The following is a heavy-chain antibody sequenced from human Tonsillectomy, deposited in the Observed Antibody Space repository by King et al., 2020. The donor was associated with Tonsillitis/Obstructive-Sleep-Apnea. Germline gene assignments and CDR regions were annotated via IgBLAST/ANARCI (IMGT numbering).Heavy chain of an antibody. CDR2: IYKSGTT. CDR3: ARSGGGFWSHYYMDV. Sequence: VQLQESGPGLVKPSETLSLTCIVSGASINSYYWSWIRQTPGEGLAWIGYIYKSGTTNYNPSLKSRLTMSVETSKNQFSLKLRSVTAADPAVYYCARSGGGFWSHYYMDVWGKGTTVTVS. CDR1: GASINSYY. D-gene: IGHD3-16*01. V-gene: IGHV4-59*08. J-gene: IGHJ6*03.